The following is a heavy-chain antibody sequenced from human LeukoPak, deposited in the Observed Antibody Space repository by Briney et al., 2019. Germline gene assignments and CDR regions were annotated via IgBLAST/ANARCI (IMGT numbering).Heavy chain of an antibody. CDR2: IYHRGSA. CDR1: GGSISTYY. V-gene: IGHV4-59*01. J-gene: IGHJ4*02. D-gene: IGHD3-10*01. Sequence: SEILSLTCTVSGGSISTYYWSWIRQPPGKGLEWIGYIYHRGSANYNPSLKSRVAISLDTSKNQFSLKLSSVTAADTAVYYCARAGGYYTSGNYLGYWGQGTLVTVSS. CDR3: ARAGGYYTSGNYLGY.